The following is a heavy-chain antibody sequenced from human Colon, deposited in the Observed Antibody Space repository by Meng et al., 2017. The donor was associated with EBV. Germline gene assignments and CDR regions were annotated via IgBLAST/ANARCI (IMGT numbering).Heavy chain of an antibody. J-gene: IGHJ4*02. Sequence: QWQLKESGPGLVKPSGTLSLTCGVSGGSISSNIRWTWVRQPPGKGLEWIGDIDDSGSTNYNPSLNSRISISLDKSKNHFSLKVNSVTAADTAVYYCARGKQDAWELLAYWGQGALVTVSS. D-gene: IGHD1-26*01. V-gene: IGHV4-4*02. CDR1: GGSISSNIR. CDR3: ARGKQDAWELLAY. CDR2: IDDSGST.